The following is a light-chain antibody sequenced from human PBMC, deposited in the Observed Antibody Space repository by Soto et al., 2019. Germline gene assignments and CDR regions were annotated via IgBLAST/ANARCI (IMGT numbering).Light chain of an antibody. CDR1: QSLLFFNGITY. CDR3: MQRIEFPYT. Sequence: EVVLTQSPLSLPVTVGQPATVSCRSSQSLLFFNGITYLTWFHQRPGQPPRRLISEVSNRDSGVPDRFSGSGSGTDFTLEISRVEAEDVGVYYCMQRIEFPYTFGQGTKLEIK. J-gene: IGKJ2*01. V-gene: IGKV2-30*01. CDR2: EVS.